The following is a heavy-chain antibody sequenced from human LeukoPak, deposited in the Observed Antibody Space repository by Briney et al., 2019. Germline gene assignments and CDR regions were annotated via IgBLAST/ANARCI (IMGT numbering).Heavy chain of an antibody. CDR3: ARDGTSTDDY. CDR2: ISGNNDNP. J-gene: IGHJ4*02. D-gene: IGHD2-2*01. V-gene: IGHV1-18*01. CDR1: GYTFSNFG. Sequence: ASVKVSCKTSGYTFSNFGISWVRQAPGQGLEWMGWISGNNDNPNYGQKFQGRFTVTTDSSTSTAYMELRNLRSDDTAVYYCARDGTSTDDYWGQGTLVTVST.